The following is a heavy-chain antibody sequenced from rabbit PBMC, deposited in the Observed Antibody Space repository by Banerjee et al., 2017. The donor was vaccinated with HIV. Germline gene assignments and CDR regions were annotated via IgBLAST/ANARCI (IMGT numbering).Heavy chain of an antibody. Sequence: QSLEESGGGLVKPGGTLTLTCTASGFSFSNSYWACWVRQAPGKGLEWIACIYAGSSGIPYYASWAQGRFTISKISSTTVTLQMTSLTAADTATYFCARGAGHADYGDASLWGPGTLVTVS. CDR1: GFSFSNSYW. CDR3: ARGAGHADYGDASL. V-gene: IGHV1S40*01. CDR2: IYAGSSGIP. J-gene: IGHJ4*01. D-gene: IGHD2-1*01.